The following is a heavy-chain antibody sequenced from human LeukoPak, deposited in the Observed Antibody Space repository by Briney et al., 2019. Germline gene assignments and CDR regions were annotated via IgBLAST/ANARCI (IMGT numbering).Heavy chain of an antibody. CDR2: IYHSGST. CDR3: ARYTSNWYYFDY. V-gene: IGHV4-4*02. Sequence: SGTPSLTCAVSGGSISSSNWWSWVRQPPGKGLEWIGEIYHSGSTNYNPSLKSRVTISVDKSNNQFSLRLSSVTAADTAVYYCARYTSNWYYFDYWGQGTLVTVSS. D-gene: IGHD6-13*01. J-gene: IGHJ4*02. CDR1: GGSISSSNW.